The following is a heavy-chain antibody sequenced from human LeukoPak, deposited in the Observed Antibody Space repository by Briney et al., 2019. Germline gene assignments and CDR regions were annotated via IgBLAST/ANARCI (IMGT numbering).Heavy chain of an antibody. Sequence: VASVTVSCKASGYTFTSYGISWVRQAPGQGLEWMGWISAYNGNTNYAQKLQGRVTMTTDTSTSTAYMELRSLRSEDTAVYYCASSAGTVSEAFDIWGQGTMVTVSS. D-gene: IGHD6-13*01. V-gene: IGHV1-18*04. J-gene: IGHJ3*02. CDR3: ASSAGTVSEAFDI. CDR2: ISAYNGNT. CDR1: GYTFTSYG.